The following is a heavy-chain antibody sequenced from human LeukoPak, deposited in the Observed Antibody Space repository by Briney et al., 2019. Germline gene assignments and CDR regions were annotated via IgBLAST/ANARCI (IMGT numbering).Heavy chain of an antibody. CDR3: ARSQLFYFDY. D-gene: IGHD1-1*01. CDR1: GGSISSYY. Sequence: SETLSLTCTVSGGSISSYYWSWIRQPPGKGLEWIGYIYYSGSTNYNPSLKSRVTISVDTSKNQFSLKLSSVTVADTAVYYCARSQLFYFDYWGQGTLVTVSS. V-gene: IGHV4-59*01. CDR2: IYYSGST. J-gene: IGHJ4*02.